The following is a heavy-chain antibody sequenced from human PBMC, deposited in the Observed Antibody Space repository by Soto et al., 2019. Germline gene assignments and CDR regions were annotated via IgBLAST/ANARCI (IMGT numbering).Heavy chain of an antibody. Sequence: GGPQRLSYRASGCAFSGHGVHWVRKDPGKGLEWVAVISYYGTNEYYEDSVKGRFTISRDNSKNTLYLQMNSLRIEDTAVYFCAKEDPSGRYSLDYWGQGSQVTVSS. CDR3: AKEDPSGRYSLDY. V-gene: IGHV3-30*18. CDR2: ISYYGTNE. CDR1: GCAFSGHG. D-gene: IGHD1-26*01. J-gene: IGHJ4*02.